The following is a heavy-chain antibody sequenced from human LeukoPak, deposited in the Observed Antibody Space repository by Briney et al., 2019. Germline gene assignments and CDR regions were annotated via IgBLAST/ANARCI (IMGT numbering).Heavy chain of an antibody. J-gene: IGHJ6*02. CDR2: IAFDGSNA. CDR3: SRGRYVDYSRSGYYYGMDV. CDR1: GFTFSSYA. V-gene: IGHV3-30-3*01. Sequence: PGGSLRLSCVASGFTFSSYAMHWVRQAPGKGLEWVAVIAFDGSNALYADSVKGRFTISRDISKSTLYLEMNSLKAEDSAIYYCSRGRYVDYSRSGYYYGMDVWGQGTTVTVSS. D-gene: IGHD4-17*01.